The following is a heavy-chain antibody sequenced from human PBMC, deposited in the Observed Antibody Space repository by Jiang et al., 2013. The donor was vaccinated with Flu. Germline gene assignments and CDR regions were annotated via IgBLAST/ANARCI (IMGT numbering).Heavy chain of an antibody. CDR3: ARVAIGSGSHPLN. J-gene: IGHJ4*02. D-gene: IGHD3-10*01. V-gene: IGHV4-59*01. CDR2: ISYSGST. CDR1: GGSISSYY. Sequence: PGLVKPSETLSLTCTVSGGSISSYYWSWIRQPPGRGLEWIGYISYSGSTKYNPSLKSRVTISVDTSKNQFSLKLSSVTAADTAVYYCARVAIGSGSHPLNWGQGTLVTVSS.